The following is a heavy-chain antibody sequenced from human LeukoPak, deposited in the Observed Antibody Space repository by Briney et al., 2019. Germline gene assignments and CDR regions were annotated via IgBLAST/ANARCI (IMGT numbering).Heavy chain of an antibody. CDR2: IIPILDMT. CDR1: GGTFSSYA. Sequence: SVKVSCKASGGTFSSYALSWVRQAPGRGLEWMGRIIPILDMTTYSQKFQDRVTITAYESTGTAYMELSGLRSEDTAIYYCARDNPPYCNGGTCYSHWGQGTLVTVSS. D-gene: IGHD2-15*01. J-gene: IGHJ4*02. V-gene: IGHV1-69*04. CDR3: ARDNPPYCNGGTCYSH.